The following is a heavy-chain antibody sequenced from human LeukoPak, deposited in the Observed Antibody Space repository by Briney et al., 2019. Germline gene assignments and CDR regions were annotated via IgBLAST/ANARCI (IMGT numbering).Heavy chain of an antibody. J-gene: IGHJ4*02. CDR2: ISSRTSDT. CDR3: TRVGSSRSVDY. D-gene: IGHD2/OR15-2a*01. Sequence: PGGSLRLSCAASGFTFSDYYMSWIRQAPGKGLEWVSYISSRTSDTNYVDSVKGRFTISRDNAKNSLYLQMNSLRAEDTAVYYCTRVGSSRSVDYWGQGTLVTVSS. V-gene: IGHV3-11*06. CDR1: GFTFSDYY.